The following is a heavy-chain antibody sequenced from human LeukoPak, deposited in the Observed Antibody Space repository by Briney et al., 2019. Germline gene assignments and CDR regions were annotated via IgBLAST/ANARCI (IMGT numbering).Heavy chain of an antibody. CDR2: ISSNGGST. D-gene: IGHD5-18*01. Sequence: GGSLRLSCSASGFTFSSYAMHWVRQAPGKGLKYVSAISSNGGSTYYADSVKGRFTISRDNSKNTLYLQISSLRAVDTAVYYCAIYSYGHLDHWGQGTLVTVSS. CDR3: AIYSYGHLDH. CDR1: GFTFSSYA. J-gene: IGHJ4*02. V-gene: IGHV3-64D*09.